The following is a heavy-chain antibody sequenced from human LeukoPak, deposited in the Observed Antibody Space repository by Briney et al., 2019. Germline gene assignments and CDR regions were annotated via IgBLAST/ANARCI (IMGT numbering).Heavy chain of an antibody. CDR2: ISWNSGSI. V-gene: IGHV3-9*01. CDR3: ARGHSISPNWFDP. D-gene: IGHD6-13*01. Sequence: PGGSLRLSCAASGFTFDDYAMHWVRQAPGKGLEWVSGISWNSGSIGYADSVKGRFTISRDNAKNSLYLQMNSLRAEDTAVYYCARGHSISPNWFDPWGQGTLVTVSS. J-gene: IGHJ5*02. CDR1: GFTFDDYA.